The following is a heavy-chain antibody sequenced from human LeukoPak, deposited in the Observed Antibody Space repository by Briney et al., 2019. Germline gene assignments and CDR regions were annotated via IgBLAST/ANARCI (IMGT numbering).Heavy chain of an antibody. CDR3: ARGFKAATNWFDP. Sequence: GESLKISCKGSGYSFTSYRIGWVRQMPGKGLEGMGIIYPGDSDTRYCPSFQGQVTISADKSISTAYLQWSSLKASDTAMYYCARGFKAATNWFDPWGQGTLVTVSS. CDR2: IYPGDSDT. J-gene: IGHJ5*02. CDR1: GYSFTSYR. D-gene: IGHD2-15*01. V-gene: IGHV5-51*01.